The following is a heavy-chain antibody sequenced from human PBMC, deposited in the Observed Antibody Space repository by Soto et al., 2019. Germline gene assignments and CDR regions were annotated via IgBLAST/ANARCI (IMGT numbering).Heavy chain of an antibody. J-gene: IGHJ6*02. CDR2: ISYDGSNK. V-gene: IGHV3-30-3*01. CDR1: GFTFSSYA. CDR3: ARELAAAGYYYYGMDV. D-gene: IGHD6-13*01. Sequence: QVQLVESGGGVVQPGRSLRLSCAASGFTFSSYAMHWVRQAPGKGLEWVAVISYDGSNKYYADSVKGRFTISRDNSKNTLYLQMNSLRAEDTAVYYCARELAAAGYYYYGMDVWGQATTVTVSS.